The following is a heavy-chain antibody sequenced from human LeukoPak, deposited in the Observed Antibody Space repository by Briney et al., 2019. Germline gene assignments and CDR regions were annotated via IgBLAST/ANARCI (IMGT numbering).Heavy chain of an antibody. CDR3: ARDRGPDYDILTA. D-gene: IGHD3-9*01. J-gene: IGHJ5*02. Sequence: GGSLRLSCTASGFNFGIYGMHWVRQAPGKGLEWVAVMWDDGTNEHYVESVKGRFTISRDNAKDSLYLQMNSLRADDTAVYYCARDRGPDYDILTAWGQGTLVTVSS. CDR2: MWDDGTNE. CDR1: GFNFGIYG. V-gene: IGHV3-33*01.